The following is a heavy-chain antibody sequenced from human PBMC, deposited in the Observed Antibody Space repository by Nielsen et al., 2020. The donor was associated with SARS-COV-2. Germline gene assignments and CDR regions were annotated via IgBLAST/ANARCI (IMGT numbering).Heavy chain of an antibody. CDR2: IYYSGST. D-gene: IGHD3-3*01. Sequence: GSLRLSCTVSGGSISSYYWSWIRQPPGKGLEWIGYIYYSGSTNYNPSLKSRVTISVDTSKNQFSLKLSSVTAADTAVYYCARDSGYDFWSGGYYYGMDVWGQGTTVTVSS. J-gene: IGHJ6*02. V-gene: IGHV4-59*12. CDR3: ARDSGYDFWSGGYYYGMDV. CDR1: GGSISSYY.